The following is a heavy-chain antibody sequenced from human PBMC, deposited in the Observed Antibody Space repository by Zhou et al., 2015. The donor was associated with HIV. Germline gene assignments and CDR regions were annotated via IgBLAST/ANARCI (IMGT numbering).Heavy chain of an antibody. J-gene: IGHJ4*02. CDR3: ATGRIIAVAGSPWYFDY. V-gene: IGHV1-3*01. Sequence: QVQLVQSGAEAKRPGASVKLSCKASGYTFTNYAIHWVRQAPGQSLEWMGWLNGVNGNTKYSQKFQGRVTITRDTSTDTAYMELSSLRSEDTAVYYCATGRIIAVAGSPWYFDYVGQGTLVTVSS. D-gene: IGHD6-19*01. CDR2: LNGVNGNT. CDR1: GYTFTNYA.